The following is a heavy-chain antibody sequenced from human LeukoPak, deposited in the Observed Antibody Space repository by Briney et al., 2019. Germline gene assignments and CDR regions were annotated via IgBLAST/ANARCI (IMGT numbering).Heavy chain of an antibody. J-gene: IGHJ4*02. Sequence: SETLSLTHAVYWGSLSGYFWGWIRQPPGKGLEWIGSIYHSGSTYYNPSLKSRVTISVDTSKNQFSLKLSSVTAADTAVYYWGRLVVVPAATHARDYWGKGTLVTVSS. CDR2: IYHSGST. D-gene: IGHD2-2*01. CDR1: WGSLSGYF. CDR3: GRLVVVPAATHARDY. V-gene: IGHV4-34*01.